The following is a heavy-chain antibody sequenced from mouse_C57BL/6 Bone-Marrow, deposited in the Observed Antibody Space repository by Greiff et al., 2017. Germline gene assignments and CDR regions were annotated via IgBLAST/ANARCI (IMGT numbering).Heavy chain of an antibody. CDR1: GFTFSSYA. Sequence: EVMLVESGGGLVKPGGSLKLSCAASGFTFSSYAMPWVRQTPEKRLEWVATISDGGSYTYYPDNVKGRFTISRDNAKNNLYLQMSHLKSEDTAMYYCASEFITTVVATDYWGQGTTLTVSS. D-gene: IGHD1-1*01. CDR2: ISDGGSYT. CDR3: ASEFITTVVATDY. V-gene: IGHV5-4*03. J-gene: IGHJ2*01.